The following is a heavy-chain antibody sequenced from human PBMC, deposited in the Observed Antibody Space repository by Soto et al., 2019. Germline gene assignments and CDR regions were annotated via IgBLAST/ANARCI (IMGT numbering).Heavy chain of an antibody. Sequence: GGSLRLSCAASGFTFDDYAMHWVRQAPGKGLEWVSGISWNSGSIGYADSVRGRFTISRDNAKNSLYLQMNSLRAEDTALYYCAKDRWELLLSYFDYWGQGTLVTVSS. V-gene: IGHV3-9*01. J-gene: IGHJ4*02. D-gene: IGHD1-26*01. CDR3: AKDRWELLLSYFDY. CDR2: ISWNSGSI. CDR1: GFTFDDYA.